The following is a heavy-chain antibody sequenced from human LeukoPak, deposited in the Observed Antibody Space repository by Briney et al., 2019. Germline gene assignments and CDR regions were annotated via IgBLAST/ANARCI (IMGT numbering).Heavy chain of an antibody. V-gene: IGHV5-51*01. D-gene: IGHD2-2*01. J-gene: IGHJ5*02. Sequence: GESLKISCKGSGYSFTSYWIGWVRQMPGKGLEWMGIIYPGDSDTRYSPSFQGQVTISADKSISTAYLQWSSLKASDTAMYYCARFGTGVVPAALPGGFDPWGKGTLVTVSS. CDR2: IYPGDSDT. CDR1: GYSFTSYW. CDR3: ARFGTGVVPAALPGGFDP.